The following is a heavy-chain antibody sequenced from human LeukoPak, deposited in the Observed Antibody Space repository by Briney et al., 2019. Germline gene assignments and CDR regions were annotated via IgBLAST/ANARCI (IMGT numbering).Heavy chain of an antibody. J-gene: IGHJ4*02. CDR1: GFTFSSYS. V-gene: IGHV3-21*04. Sequence: GGSLRLSCAASGFTFSSYSMNWVRQAPGKGLEWVSSISSSSYIYYADSVKGRFTISRDNAKNSLYLQMNSLRAEDTAVYYCAKVLHYDFWSGYYPIDYWGQGTLVTVSS. CDR3: AKVLHYDFWSGYYPIDY. CDR2: ISSSSYI. D-gene: IGHD3-3*01.